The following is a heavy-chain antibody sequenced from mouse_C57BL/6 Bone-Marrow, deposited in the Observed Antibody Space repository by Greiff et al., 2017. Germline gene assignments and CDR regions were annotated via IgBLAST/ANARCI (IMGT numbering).Heavy chain of an antibody. V-gene: IGHV1-50*01. CDR3: ARPDDYYAMDY. CDR2: IDPSDSYT. J-gene: IGHJ4*01. Sequence: QVQLQQPGAELVKPGASVKLSCKASGYTFTSYWMQWVKQRPGQGLEWIGEIDPSDSYTNYNQKFKGKATLPVDTSSSTAYMQLSSLTSEDSAVYYCARPDDYYAMDYWGQGTSVTVSS. CDR1: GYTFTSYW.